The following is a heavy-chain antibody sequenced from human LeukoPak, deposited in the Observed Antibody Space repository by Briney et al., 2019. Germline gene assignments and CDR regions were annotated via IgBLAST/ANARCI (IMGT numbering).Heavy chain of an antibody. CDR1: GFTFDDYA. D-gene: IGHD5-18*01. Sequence: GGSLRLSCAASGFTFDDYAMHWVRQAPGKGLEWVSGISWNSGSIGYADSVKGRFTISRDNSKNTLYLQMNSLRAEDTAVYYCAKDRRYSYGYCDYWGQGTLVTVSS. CDR2: ISWNSGSI. J-gene: IGHJ4*02. CDR3: AKDRRYSYGYCDY. V-gene: IGHV3-9*01.